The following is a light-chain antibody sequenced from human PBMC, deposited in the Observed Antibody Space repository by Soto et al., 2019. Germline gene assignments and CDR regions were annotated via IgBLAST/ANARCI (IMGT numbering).Light chain of an antibody. CDR2: NAS. CDR1: QTISGW. CDR3: QQYNSYPYT. V-gene: IGKV1-5*03. J-gene: IGKJ2*01. Sequence: DIQMTQSPSTLSASVGDRVIITCRASQTISGWVAWYQQKPGRAPNLLIYNASILQSGVPSRFSGSGSGTEFTLTISSLQPDDFATYYCQQYNSYPYTFGQGTKLEIK.